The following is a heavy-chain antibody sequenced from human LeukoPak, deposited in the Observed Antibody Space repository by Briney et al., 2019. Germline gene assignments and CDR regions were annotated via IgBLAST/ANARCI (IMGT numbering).Heavy chain of an antibody. CDR3: ARNKRYSGSPWFDY. Sequence: GASVKVSCKVSGYTFIGYYIHWVRQAPGQGLEWMGWISAYNGNTNYAQKLQGRVTMTTDTSTSTAYMELRSLRSDDTAVYYCARNKRYSGSPWFDYWGQGTLVTVSS. J-gene: IGHJ4*02. V-gene: IGHV1-18*04. CDR2: ISAYNGNT. D-gene: IGHD1-26*01. CDR1: GYTFIGYY.